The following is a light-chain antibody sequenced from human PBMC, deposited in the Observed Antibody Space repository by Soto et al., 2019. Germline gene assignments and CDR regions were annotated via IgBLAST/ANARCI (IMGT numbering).Light chain of an antibody. V-gene: IGKV1-39*01. J-gene: IGKJ1*01. Sequence: DIQVTQSPSSLSASVGDRVTITCRTSQSISRYLNWYRQKPGRAPNLLIYAASNLQSGVPSRFSGSGSGTDFTLTISSLQPGDFATYYCHLSYSAPLTFGQGTKVEIK. CDR2: AAS. CDR1: QSISRY. CDR3: HLSYSAPLT.